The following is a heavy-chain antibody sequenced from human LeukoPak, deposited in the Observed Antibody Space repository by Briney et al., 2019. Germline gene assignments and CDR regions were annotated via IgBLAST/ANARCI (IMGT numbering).Heavy chain of an antibody. V-gene: IGHV3-23*01. D-gene: IGHD3-22*01. J-gene: IGHJ4*02. CDR3: AKDVLVRYYDSSGYYCDY. CDR1: GFTFSSYA. Sequence: TGGFLRLSCAASGFTFSSYAMFWVRQAPGKGLEWVSAISGSGGSTYYADSVQGRFTISRDNSKNTVYLQMNSLRAEDTAVYYCAKDVLVRYYDSSGYYCDYWGQGTLVTVSS. CDR2: ISGSGGST.